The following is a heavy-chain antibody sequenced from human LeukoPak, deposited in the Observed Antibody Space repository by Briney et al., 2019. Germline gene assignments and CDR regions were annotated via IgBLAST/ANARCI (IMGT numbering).Heavy chain of an antibody. Sequence: SETLSLTRTVSGGPISSYYWSWIRQPPGKGLEWIGYIYYSGSTNYNPSLKSRVTISVDTSKNQFSLKLSSVTAADTAVYYCARSPIAALFDYWGQGTLVTVSS. CDR3: ARSPIAALFDY. CDR1: GGPISSYY. D-gene: IGHD6-6*01. J-gene: IGHJ4*02. V-gene: IGHV4-59*12. CDR2: IYYSGST.